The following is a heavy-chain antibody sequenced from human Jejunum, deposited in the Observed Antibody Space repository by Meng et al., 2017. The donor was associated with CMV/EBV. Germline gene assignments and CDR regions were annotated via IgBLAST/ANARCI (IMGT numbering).Heavy chain of an antibody. CDR3: ARDNGDYYYGRDV. V-gene: IGHV4-59*01. CDR1: GGSINDYY. D-gene: IGHD4-17*01. CDR2: IYYSGAT. J-gene: IGHJ6*02. Sequence: VSGGSINDYYWSWIRQSPGKGLEWIGYIYYSGATRYNPSLESRVSISIDTSKKHFSLKMRSVTAADTAMYYCARDNGDYYYGRDVWGQGTPVTVSS.